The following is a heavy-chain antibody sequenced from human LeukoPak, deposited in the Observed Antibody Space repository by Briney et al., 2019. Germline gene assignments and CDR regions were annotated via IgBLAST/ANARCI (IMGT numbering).Heavy chain of an antibody. V-gene: IGHV3-30-3*01. J-gene: IGHJ4*02. CDR2: ISYDGSNK. CDR3: ARDFEEMATGYGY. Sequence: PGGSLRLSCAASGFTFSSYAMHWVRQAPGKGLEWVAVISYDGSNKYYADSVKGRFTISRDNSKNTLYLQINSLRAEDTAVYYCARDFEEMATGYGYWGQGTLVTVSS. CDR1: GFTFSSYA. D-gene: IGHD5-24*01.